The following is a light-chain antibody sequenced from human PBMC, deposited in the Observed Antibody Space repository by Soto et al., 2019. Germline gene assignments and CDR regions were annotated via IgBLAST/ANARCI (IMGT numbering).Light chain of an antibody. CDR1: QGIRND. Sequence: IQMTQSASALSGSVEERVTITWRASQGIRNDLAWYQQKPGKAPKLLIYAASSLQSGVPSRFSGSGSGTDFTLTISSLQPEDFATFYCLQDYNYPWTFGQGTKV. CDR3: LQDYNYPWT. J-gene: IGKJ1*01. V-gene: IGKV1-6*01. CDR2: AAS.